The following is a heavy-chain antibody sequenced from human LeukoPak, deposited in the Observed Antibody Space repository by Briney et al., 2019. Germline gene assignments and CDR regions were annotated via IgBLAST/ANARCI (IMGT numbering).Heavy chain of an antibody. V-gene: IGHV5-51*01. D-gene: IGHD5-18*01. Sequence: GESLKISCKGSGYNFNTYWVAWVRQLPGKGLEWMGIIYPGDSDTRYSPSFQGQVTISADKSISTAYLQWSSLKASDTAMYYCARLPRDTAMEYDYWGQGTLVTVSS. CDR1: GYNFNTYW. CDR2: IYPGDSDT. CDR3: ARLPRDTAMEYDY. J-gene: IGHJ4*02.